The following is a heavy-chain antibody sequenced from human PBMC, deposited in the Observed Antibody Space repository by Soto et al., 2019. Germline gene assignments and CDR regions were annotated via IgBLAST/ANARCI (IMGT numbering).Heavy chain of an antibody. CDR3: AKGRSYYYYYGVDV. CDR1: GFTFSSYA. CDR2: ISGSGGST. V-gene: IGHV3-23*01. Sequence: LRLSCAASGFTFSSYAMTWVRQAPGKGLEWVSVISGSGGSTYFADSVKGRFTISRDNSKNTLYLQMSSLRAEDTALYYCAKGRSYYYYYGVDVWGQGTTVTVSS. J-gene: IGHJ6*02.